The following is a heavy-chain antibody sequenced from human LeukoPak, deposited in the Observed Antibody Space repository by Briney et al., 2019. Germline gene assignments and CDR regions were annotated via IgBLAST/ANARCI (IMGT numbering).Heavy chain of an antibody. CDR1: GGSISSGDYY. CDR3: ARDHGSGSYGMDV. V-gene: IGHV4-30-4*01. CDR2: IYYSGST. J-gene: IGHJ6*02. Sequence: PPQTLSLTCTVSGGSISSGDYYWSWIRQPPGKGLEWIGYIYYSGSTYYNPSLKSRVTISVDTSKNQFSLKLSSVTAADTAVYYCARDHGSGSYGMDVWGQGTTVTVSS. D-gene: IGHD3-10*01.